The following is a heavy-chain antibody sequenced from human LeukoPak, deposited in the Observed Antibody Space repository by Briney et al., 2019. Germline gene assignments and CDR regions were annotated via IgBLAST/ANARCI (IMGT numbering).Heavy chain of an antibody. CDR1: GGSFSGYY. J-gene: IGHJ3*02. CDR3: ARHPYSGSYYNAFDI. V-gene: IGHV4-34*01. D-gene: IGHD1-26*01. Sequence: KPSETLSLTCAVYGGSFSGYYWSWIRQPPGKGLEWIGEINHSGSTNYNPSLKSRVTISVDTSKNQFSLKLSSVTAADTAVYYCARHPYSGSYYNAFDIWGQGTMVTVSS. CDR2: INHSGST.